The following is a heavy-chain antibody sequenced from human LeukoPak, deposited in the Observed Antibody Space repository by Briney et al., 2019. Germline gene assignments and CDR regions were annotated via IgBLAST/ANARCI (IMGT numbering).Heavy chain of an antibody. Sequence: GGSLRLSCAASGFASSLYWMTWVREAPGKGREWGANINPDGTKTSYADFVEGRFSISRDNAKNLLYLQMRSLRAGDTAVYYCANSPMLLDGHYGGYGTQVTVSS. CDR1: GFASSLYW. J-gene: IGHJ4*01. CDR2: INPDGTKT. D-gene: IGHD4-23*01. CDR3: ANSPMLLDGHY. V-gene: IGHV3-7*01.